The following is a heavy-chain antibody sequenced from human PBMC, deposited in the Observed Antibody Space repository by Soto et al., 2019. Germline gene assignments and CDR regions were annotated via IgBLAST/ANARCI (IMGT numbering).Heavy chain of an antibody. Sequence: QVQLVQSGAEVKKPGASVKVSCKASGYTFTSYYMHWVRQAPGQGLEWMGIINPSGGSTSYAQKFQGRVTMTRDTSTSTVYMELSSLRSEDTAVYYCMAERIAAAGPGRFDYWGQGTLVTVSS. CDR2: INPSGGST. J-gene: IGHJ4*02. D-gene: IGHD6-13*01. CDR3: MAERIAAAGPGRFDY. CDR1: GYTFTSYY. V-gene: IGHV1-46*01.